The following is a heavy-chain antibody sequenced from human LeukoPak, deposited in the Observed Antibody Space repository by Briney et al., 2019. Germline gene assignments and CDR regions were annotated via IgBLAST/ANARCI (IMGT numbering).Heavy chain of an antibody. CDR3: ARDARISVVRGLMFNHPFDC. V-gene: IGHV3-48*04. J-gene: IGHJ4*02. CDR1: RFTFSTYA. D-gene: IGHD3-10*01. CDR2: ISNSSSAI. Sequence: GGSLRLSCAASRFTFSTYAMSWVRQAPGKGLEWVAYISNSSSAIYYADSVKGRFTISRDNAKNSLFLQMNSLRAEDTAVYYCARDARISVVRGLMFNHPFDCWGQGTLVAVSS.